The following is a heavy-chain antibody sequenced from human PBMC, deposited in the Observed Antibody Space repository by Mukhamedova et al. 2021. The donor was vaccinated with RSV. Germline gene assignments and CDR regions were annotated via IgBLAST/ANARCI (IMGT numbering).Heavy chain of an antibody. Sequence: AGQGLEWIGWISTNNGDTNRAQTLQDRVTMTTDTSRSTAYMEVRSLRSDDTAVYYCARAPGGYSYGLDYWGQG. D-gene: IGHD5-18*01. J-gene: IGHJ4*02. V-gene: IGHV1-18*01. CDR3: ARAPGGYSYGLDY. CDR2: ISTNNGDT.